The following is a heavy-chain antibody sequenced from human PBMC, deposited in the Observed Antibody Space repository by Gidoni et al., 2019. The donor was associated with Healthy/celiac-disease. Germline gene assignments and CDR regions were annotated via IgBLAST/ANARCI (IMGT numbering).Heavy chain of an antibody. CDR3: ARVRTFGSGGSCYPPAFDY. D-gene: IGHD2-15*01. J-gene: IGHJ4*02. CDR1: CASIRLYY. V-gene: IGHV4-59*08. Sequence: QVLLQESRPGLVKPSETLSLPSTASCASIRLYYWRRIRQPPGKGLEWIGYIYYSGSTNYNPSIKSRVTISVDTAKNQFSLKLSSVTAADTAVYYCARVRTFGSGGSCYPPAFDYWGQGTRVTVSS. CDR2: IYYSGST.